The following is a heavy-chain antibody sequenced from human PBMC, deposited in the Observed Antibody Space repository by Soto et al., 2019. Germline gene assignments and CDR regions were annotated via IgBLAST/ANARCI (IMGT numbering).Heavy chain of an antibody. CDR3: ATLYYDFWSGSPNNWFDP. D-gene: IGHD3-3*01. CDR2: IYYSGST. V-gene: IGHV4-39*01. Sequence: PSETLSLTCTVSGGSISSSSYYWGWIRQPPGKGLEWIGSIYYSGSTYYNPSLKSRVTISVDTSKNQFSLKLSSVTAADTAVYYCATLYYDFWSGSPNNWFDPWGQGTLVTVSS. J-gene: IGHJ5*02. CDR1: GGSISSSSYY.